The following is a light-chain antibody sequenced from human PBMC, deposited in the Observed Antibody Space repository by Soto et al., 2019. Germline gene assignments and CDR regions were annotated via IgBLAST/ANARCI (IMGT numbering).Light chain of an antibody. J-gene: IGKJ2*01. Sequence: EIVMTQSPATLSVSPGERATLSCRASQSVSSNLAWYQQKPGQAPRLLIYGASTRATGIPSRFSGSGSWTEFTVTIISLQSEDFAVYYCQQYNNWPMSFGQGTKLEIK. CDR2: GAS. CDR3: QQYNNWPMS. CDR1: QSVSSN. V-gene: IGKV3-15*01.